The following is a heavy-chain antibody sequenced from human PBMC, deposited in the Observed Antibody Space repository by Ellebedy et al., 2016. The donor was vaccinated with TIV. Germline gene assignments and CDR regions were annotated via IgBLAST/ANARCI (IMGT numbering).Heavy chain of an antibody. CDR1: GFSFSTYG. CDR2: IWYDGFNK. Sequence: PGGSLRLSCAASGFSFSTYGMHWVRQAPGQGLEWVAVIWYDGFNKDYADSVKGRFTISRDNSKNTLYLQVSGLRPEDTAVYYCVKDRGDYSVDYWGQGTLVTVSS. CDR3: VKDRGDYSVDY. V-gene: IGHV3-30*02. J-gene: IGHJ4*02. D-gene: IGHD4-11*01.